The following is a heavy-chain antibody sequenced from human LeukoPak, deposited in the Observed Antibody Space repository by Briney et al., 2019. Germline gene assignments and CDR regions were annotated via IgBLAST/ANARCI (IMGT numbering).Heavy chain of an antibody. Sequence: SVKVSCKASGGTFTSYAISWVRQAPGQGLEWMGGIIPIFGTANYAQRFQGRVTITTDESTSTAYMELSSLRSEDTAVYYCARALPAPKVLRFLEDWFDPWGQGTLVTVSS. CDR3: ARALPAPKVLRFLEDWFDP. J-gene: IGHJ5*02. V-gene: IGHV1-69*05. CDR1: GGTFTSYA. D-gene: IGHD3-3*01. CDR2: IIPIFGTA.